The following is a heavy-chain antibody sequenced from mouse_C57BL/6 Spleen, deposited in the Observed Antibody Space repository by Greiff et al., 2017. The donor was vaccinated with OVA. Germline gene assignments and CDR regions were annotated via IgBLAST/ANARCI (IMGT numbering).Heavy chain of an antibody. CDR2: INPSSGYT. CDR3: AAYDGYYRDY. D-gene: IGHD2-3*01. V-gene: IGHV1-4*01. Sequence: VQLQQSGAELARPGASVKMSCKASGYTFTSYTMHWVKQRPGQGLEWIGYINPSSGYTKYNQKFKDKATLTADKSSSTAYMQLSSLTSEDSAVYYCAAYDGYYRDYWGQGTTLTVSS. CDR1: GYTFTSYT. J-gene: IGHJ2*01.